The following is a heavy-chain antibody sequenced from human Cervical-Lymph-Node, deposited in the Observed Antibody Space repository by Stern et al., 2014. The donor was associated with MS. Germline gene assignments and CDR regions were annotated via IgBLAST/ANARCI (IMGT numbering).Heavy chain of an antibody. CDR2: IIPILDTT. D-gene: IGHD2-15*01. V-gene: IGHV1-69*11. CDR3: AREKSDCSGGSCFSSLDY. J-gene: IGHJ4*02. Sequence: VHLVESGAEVKKPGSSVKVSCKSSGGTFSTHAISWVRQAPGQGLERLGRIIPILDTTEYAQSFRGRLTIDAYESTETAYMELRSLTPDDTAVYYCAREKSDCSGGSCFSSLDYWGQGTLVTVSS. CDR1: GGTFSTHA.